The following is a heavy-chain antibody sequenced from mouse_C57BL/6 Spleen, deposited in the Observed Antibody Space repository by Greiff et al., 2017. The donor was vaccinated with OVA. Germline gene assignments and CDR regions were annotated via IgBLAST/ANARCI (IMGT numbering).Heavy chain of an antibody. Sequence: VKVVESGPGLVQPSQSLSITCTVSGFSFTSYGVHWVRQSPGKGLEWLGVIWRGGSTDYNAAFMSRLSITKDNSKSQVFFKMNSLQADDTAIYYCAKYGNYAMDYWGQGTSVTVSS. J-gene: IGHJ4*01. CDR2: IWRGGST. CDR1: GFSFTSYG. CDR3: AKYGNYAMDY. V-gene: IGHV2-5*01. D-gene: IGHD2-1*01.